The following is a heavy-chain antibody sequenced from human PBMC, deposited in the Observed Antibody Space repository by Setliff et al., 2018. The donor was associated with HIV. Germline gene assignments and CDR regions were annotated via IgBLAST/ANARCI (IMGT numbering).Heavy chain of an antibody. Sequence: GASVKVSCKASGYTFTGYYMHWVRQAPGQGLEWMGWTNPNSGGTNYAQKFQGRVTMTRDTSISTAYMELSRLRSDDTAVYYCARGGIAARGFPDYWGQGTLVTVSS. D-gene: IGHD6-6*01. CDR3: ARGGIAARGFPDY. CDR2: TNPNSGGT. J-gene: IGHJ4*02. V-gene: IGHV1-2*02. CDR1: GYTFTGYY.